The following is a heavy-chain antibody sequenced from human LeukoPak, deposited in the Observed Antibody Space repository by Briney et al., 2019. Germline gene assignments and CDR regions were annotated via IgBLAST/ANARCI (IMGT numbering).Heavy chain of an antibody. Sequence: PGGSPRLSCAASGFTFSSYWMSWVRQAPGKGLEWVANIKQDGSEKYYVDSVKGRFTISRDNAKNSLYLQMNSLRAGDTAVYYCARDHYDSSGYFQFDPWGQGTLVTVSS. CDR1: GFTFSSYW. CDR3: ARDHYDSSGYFQFDP. D-gene: IGHD3-22*01. V-gene: IGHV3-7*01. J-gene: IGHJ5*02. CDR2: IKQDGSEK.